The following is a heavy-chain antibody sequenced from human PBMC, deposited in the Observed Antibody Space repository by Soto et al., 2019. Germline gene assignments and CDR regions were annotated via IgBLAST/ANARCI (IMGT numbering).Heavy chain of an antibody. CDR2: ISYDGSNK. J-gene: IGHJ6*02. V-gene: IGHV3-30*18. CDR1: GFTFSSYG. CDR3: AKDQVTGTDYYYYGMDV. Sequence: GGSLRLSCAASGFTFSSYGMHWVRQAPGKGLEWVAVISYDGSNKYYADSVKGRFTISRDNSKNTLYLQMNSLRAEDTAVYYCAKDQVTGTDYYYYGMDVWGQGTTVTVSS. D-gene: IGHD1-20*01.